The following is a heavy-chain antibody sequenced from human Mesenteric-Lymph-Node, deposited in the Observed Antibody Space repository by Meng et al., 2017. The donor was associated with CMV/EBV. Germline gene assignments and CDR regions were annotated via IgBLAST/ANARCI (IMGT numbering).Heavy chain of an antibody. V-gene: IGHV3-9*01. D-gene: IGHD3-3*01. J-gene: IGHJ4*02. CDR1: GFTFDDYA. CDR2: ISWNSGSI. CDR3: AKDIGVLRFLEWCLDY. Sequence: SLKISCAASGFTFDDYAMHWVRQAPGKGLEWVSGISWNSGSIGYADSVKGRFTISRDNAKNFLYLQMNSLRAEDTALYYCAKDIGVLRFLEWCLDYWGQGTLVTVSS.